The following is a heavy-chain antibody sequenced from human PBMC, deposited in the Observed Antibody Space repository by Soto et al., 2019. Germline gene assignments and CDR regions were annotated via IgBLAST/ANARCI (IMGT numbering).Heavy chain of an antibody. V-gene: IGHV1-58*01. CDR3: ATQGSGYSLQV. D-gene: IGHD3-22*01. CDR2: IVVGSGNT. J-gene: IGHJ1*01. CDR1: GFISGSSA. Sequence: SVKVSCKASGFISGSSAVQWVRQARGQRLEWIGWIVVGSGNTNYAQKFQEGVTITRDMSTTTAYMELNSLRSEDTAVYYCATQGSGYSLQVWGQGTLVTVSS.